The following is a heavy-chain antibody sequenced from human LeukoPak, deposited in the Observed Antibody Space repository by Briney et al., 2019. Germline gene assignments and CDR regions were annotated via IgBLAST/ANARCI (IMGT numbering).Heavy chain of an antibody. V-gene: IGHV3-21*01. D-gene: IGHD3-3*01. CDR3: AREGSYYDFWSGYSYPSAFDI. Sequence: PGGSLRLSCAASGFTFSSYSMNWVRQAPGKGLEWVSSISSSSSYIYYADSVKGRFTISRDNAKNSLYLQMNSLRAEDTAVYYCAREGSYYDFWSGYSYPSAFDIWGQGTMVTVSS. CDR1: GFTFSSYS. J-gene: IGHJ3*02. CDR2: ISSSSSYI.